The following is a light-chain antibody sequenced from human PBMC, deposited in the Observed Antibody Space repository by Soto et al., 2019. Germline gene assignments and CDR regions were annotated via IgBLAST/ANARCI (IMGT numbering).Light chain of an antibody. CDR3: QQYNSYFFT. CDR2: RAS. CDR1: QTIDGW. Sequence: DIQMTQSPSTLSASVGDRVNITCRASQTIDGWLAWYQQKPGKAPKLLVSRASDLQTGVPSRFSGSGSGTEITLTIRSLQTDDFATYYCQQYNSYFFTFGPGTKVDVK. V-gene: IGKV1-5*03. J-gene: IGKJ3*01.